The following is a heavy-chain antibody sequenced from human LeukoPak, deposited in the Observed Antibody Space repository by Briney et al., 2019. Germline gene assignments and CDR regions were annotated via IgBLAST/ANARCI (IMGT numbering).Heavy chain of an antibody. D-gene: IGHD1-26*01. CDR2: IYYSGST. CDR1: GGSISSYY. J-gene: IGHJ6*03. Sequence: SETLSLTCTVSGGSISSYYWSWIRQPPGKGLEWIGYIYYSGSTNYNPSHKSRVTISVDTSKNQFSLKLSSVTAADTAVYYCARDSLAIVGATKDYYYYYMDVWGKGTTVTVSS. V-gene: IGHV4-59*01. CDR3: ARDSLAIVGATKDYYYYYMDV.